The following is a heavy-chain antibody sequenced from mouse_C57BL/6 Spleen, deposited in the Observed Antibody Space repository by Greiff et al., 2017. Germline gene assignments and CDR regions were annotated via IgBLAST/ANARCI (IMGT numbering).Heavy chain of an antibody. J-gene: IGHJ4*01. CDR2: IDPETGGT. CDR1: GYTFTDYE. Sequence: VKLMESGAELVRPGASVTLSCKASGYTFTDYEMHWVKQTPVHGLEWIGAIDPETGGTAYNQKFKGKAILTADKSSSTAYMELRSLTSEDSAVYYCTRRDYYGSSHYAMDYWGQGTSVTVSS. D-gene: IGHD1-1*01. CDR3: TRRDYYGSSHYAMDY. V-gene: IGHV1-15*01.